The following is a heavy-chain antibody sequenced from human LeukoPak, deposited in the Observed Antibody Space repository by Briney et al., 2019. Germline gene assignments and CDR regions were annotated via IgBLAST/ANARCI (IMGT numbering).Heavy chain of an antibody. J-gene: IGHJ4*02. CDR3: VHRFLESAGS. Sequence: GGSLRLSCAASGFTFSSYEINWVRQAPGKGLGWVSYISSSGNTKYYAASVKGRFTISRDNAKNSVYLQMNSLRAEDTAVYYCVHRFLESAGSWGQGTLVTVSS. CDR2: ISSSGNTK. V-gene: IGHV3-48*03. D-gene: IGHD3-3*01. CDR1: GFTFSSYE.